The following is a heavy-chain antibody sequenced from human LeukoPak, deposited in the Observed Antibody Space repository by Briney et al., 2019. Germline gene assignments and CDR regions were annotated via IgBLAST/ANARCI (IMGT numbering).Heavy chain of an antibody. D-gene: IGHD3-10*01. V-gene: IGHV3-21*04. J-gene: IGHJ4*02. CDR3: AKGSRGARPYFFDD. Sequence: PGGSLRLSCAASGFTFSSYSMNWVRQAPGKGLEWVSSISSSSSYIYYADSVEGRFTISRDNAKNSLYLQMNSLRGEDTAVYYCAKGSRGARPYFFDDWGQGTLVTVAS. CDR1: GFTFSSYS. CDR2: ISSSSSYI.